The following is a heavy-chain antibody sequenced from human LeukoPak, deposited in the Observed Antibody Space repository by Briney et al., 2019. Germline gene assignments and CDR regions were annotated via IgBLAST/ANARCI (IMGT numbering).Heavy chain of an antibody. V-gene: IGHV1-18*01. Sequence: ASVKVSCKASGYTLTNCNISWVRQAPGQGLEWMGWINTHKGHTNFLQKFQGRVTVTTDISTNTAYMELRRLRSDDTAVYYCAREFGHCSGDNCFYFFDSWGQGSLVIVSS. D-gene: IGHD2-15*01. J-gene: IGHJ4*02. CDR3: AREFGHCSGDNCFYFFDS. CDR1: GYTLTNCN. CDR2: INTHKGHT.